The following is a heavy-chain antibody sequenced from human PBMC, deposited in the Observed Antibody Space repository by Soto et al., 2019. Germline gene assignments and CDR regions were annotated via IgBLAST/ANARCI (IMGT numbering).Heavy chain of an antibody. Sequence: EVQLLESGGGLVQPGGSLRLSCAASGFTFSSYAMNWVRQAPGKGLECVSTISGSGDNTYYADSVKGRFTISRDNSKNTLYLQMNSLRAEDTALYYCTKVGGTSLPPIPVDYWGQGTQVTVSS. V-gene: IGHV3-23*01. CDR3: TKVGGTSLPPIPVDY. CDR2: ISGSGDNT. J-gene: IGHJ4*02. CDR1: GFTFSSYA. D-gene: IGHD2-2*02.